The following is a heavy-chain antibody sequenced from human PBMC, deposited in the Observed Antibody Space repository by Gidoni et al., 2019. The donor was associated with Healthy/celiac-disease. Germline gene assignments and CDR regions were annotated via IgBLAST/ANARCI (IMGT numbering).Heavy chain of an antibody. CDR3: AKDPGDSYGYGGWFDP. J-gene: IGHJ5*02. D-gene: IGHD5-18*01. Sequence: EVQLLESGGGLVQPGGSLRLSCAASGFTFSSYAMSWVRQAPGKGLEWVSAISGSGGSTYYADSVKGRFTISRDNSKNTLYLQMNSLRAEDTAVYYCAKDPGDSYGYGGWFDPWGQGTLVTVSS. V-gene: IGHV3-23*01. CDR1: GFTFSSYA. CDR2: ISGSGGST.